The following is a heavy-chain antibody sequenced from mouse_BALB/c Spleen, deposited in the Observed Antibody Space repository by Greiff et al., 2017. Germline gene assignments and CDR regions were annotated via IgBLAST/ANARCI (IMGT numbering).Heavy chain of an antibody. CDR1: GYSITSDYA. J-gene: IGHJ4*01. Sequence: VQLKQSGPGLVKPSQSLSLTCTVTGYSITSDYAWNWIRQFPGNKLEWMGYISYSGSTSYNPSLKSRISITRDTSKNQFFLQLNSVTTEDTATYYCARSGEVRRWNAMDYWGQGTSVTVSS. CDR2: ISYSGST. V-gene: IGHV3-2*02. D-gene: IGHD2-14*01. CDR3: ARSGEVRRWNAMDY.